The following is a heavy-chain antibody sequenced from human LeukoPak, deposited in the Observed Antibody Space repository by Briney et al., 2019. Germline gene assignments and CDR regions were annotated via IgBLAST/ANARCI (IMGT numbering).Heavy chain of an antibody. D-gene: IGHD6-6*01. CDR3: ARVRGEYSSLGY. V-gene: IGHV1-2*02. CDR1: GYTFTDYY. CDR2: INPNSGGT. J-gene: IGHJ4*02. Sequence: ASVKVSCKASGYTFTDYYIHWVRQAPGRGLEWMGWINPNSGGTNYAQKFQGRVTMTRDTSISTAYMELSRLRSDDTAVYYCARVRGEYSSLGYWGQGTLVTVSS.